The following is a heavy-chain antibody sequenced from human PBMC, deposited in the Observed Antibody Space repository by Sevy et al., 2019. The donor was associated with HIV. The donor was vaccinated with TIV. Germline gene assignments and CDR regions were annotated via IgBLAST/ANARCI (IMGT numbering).Heavy chain of an antibody. D-gene: IGHD2-21*01. V-gene: IGHV3-13*01. CDR2: IGTLGDT. CDR3: VRGLQTHCDRTACPLDH. J-gene: IGHJ4*02. Sequence: GGSLRLSCAGYGFSFSDSDMHWVRHPTGKSLEWISSIGTLGDTVYADSVKGGFTISRDNANSSLYLQMSNLRAGDTALYYCVRGLQTHCDRTACPLDHWGQGTLVTVSS. CDR1: GFSFSDSD.